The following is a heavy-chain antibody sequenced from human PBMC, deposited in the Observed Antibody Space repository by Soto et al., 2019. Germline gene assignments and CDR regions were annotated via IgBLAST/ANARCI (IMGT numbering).Heavy chain of an antibody. J-gene: IGHJ4*02. Sequence: GGSLRLSCAASGFTFSSYGMHWVRQAPGKGPEWVAVISYDGSNKYYADSVKGRFTISRDNSKNTLYLQMNSLRAEDTAVYYCAKDYYYDSSGPFDYWGQGTLVTVSS. D-gene: IGHD3-22*01. V-gene: IGHV3-30*18. CDR3: AKDYYYDSSGPFDY. CDR1: GFTFSSYG. CDR2: ISYDGSNK.